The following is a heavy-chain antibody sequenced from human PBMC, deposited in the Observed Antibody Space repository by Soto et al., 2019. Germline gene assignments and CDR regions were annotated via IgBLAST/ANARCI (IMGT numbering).Heavy chain of an antibody. D-gene: IGHD2-21*01. CDR2: VYWDDDK. J-gene: IGHJ5*02. Sequence: QVTLKESGPTLVKPTQTLTLTCTFSGVSLSTSGMGVGWIRQPPGKALEWLALVYWDDDKRYSPSLKSRLTISQDPFKNPVVLTMTYMDPVDTATYYCAHLIEGAFFDPWGQGTLVTVSS. V-gene: IGHV2-5*02. CDR1: GVSLSTSGMG. CDR3: AHLIEGAFFDP.